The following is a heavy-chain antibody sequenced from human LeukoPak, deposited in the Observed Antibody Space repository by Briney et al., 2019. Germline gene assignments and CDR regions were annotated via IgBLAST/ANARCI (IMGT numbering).Heavy chain of an antibody. D-gene: IGHD6-13*01. V-gene: IGHV4-59*08. CDR3: ARHLEAVATRYSSSWYGTKDYYYYYGMDV. CDR1: GGSISSYY. Sequence: SETLSLTCTVSGGSISSYYWSWIRQSPGKGLEWIGYICYSGSTNYNPSLKSRLTISVDTSKNQFSLKLSSVTAADTAVYYCARHLEAVATRYSSSWYGTKDYYYYYGMDVWGQGTTVSVSS. J-gene: IGHJ6*02. CDR2: ICYSGST.